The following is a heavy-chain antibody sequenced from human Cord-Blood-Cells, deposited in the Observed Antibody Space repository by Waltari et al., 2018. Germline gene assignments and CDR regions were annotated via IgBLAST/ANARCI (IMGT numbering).Heavy chain of an antibody. V-gene: IGHV4-34*01. D-gene: IGHD2-15*01. J-gene: IGHJ4*02. Sequence: QVQLQQWGAGLLKPSETLSLTCAVYGGSFSGYSWSWIRQLPGKGLEWIGEINHSGSTNYNPSLKSRVTISVDTSKNQFSLKLSSVTAADTAVYYCARGGMATPFDYWGQGTLVTVSS. CDR3: ARGGMATPFDY. CDR2: INHSGST. CDR1: GGSFSGYS.